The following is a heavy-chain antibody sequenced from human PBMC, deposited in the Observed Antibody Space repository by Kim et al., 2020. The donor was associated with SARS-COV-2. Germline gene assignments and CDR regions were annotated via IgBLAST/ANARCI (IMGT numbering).Heavy chain of an antibody. Sequence: YADAVKGRFTISRDNAKNSLYLQMNSLRAEDTAVYYCARGRGGLPGPGDYWGQGTLVTVSS. CDR3: ARGRGGLPGPGDY. J-gene: IGHJ4*02. V-gene: IGHV3-21*01. D-gene: IGHD3-16*01.